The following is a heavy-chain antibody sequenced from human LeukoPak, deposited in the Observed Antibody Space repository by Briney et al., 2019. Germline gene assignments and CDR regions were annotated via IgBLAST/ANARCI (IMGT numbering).Heavy chain of an antibody. CDR1: GFTFSNYA. V-gene: IGHV3-7*04. D-gene: IGHD3-16*01. CDR3: TRDRAYKTFDY. Sequence: GGSLRLSCAASGFTFSNYAMSWVRQAPGKGLEWVAVIRPDGSEAAYVDSVIGRFTISRDNAKNSLFLQMISLRVEDTAVYYCTRDRAYKTFDYWGQGALVTVSS. CDR2: IRPDGSEA. J-gene: IGHJ4*02.